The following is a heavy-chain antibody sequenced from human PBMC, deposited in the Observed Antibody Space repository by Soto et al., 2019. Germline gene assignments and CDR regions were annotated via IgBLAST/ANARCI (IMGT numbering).Heavy chain of an antibody. V-gene: IGHV1-8*01. CDR1: GYTFTSYD. CDR2: MNPNSGNT. D-gene: IGHD1-1*01. CDR3: KTSINNTSMRLSTLRSQDGDVYYCERGGGKYYYGSGVVY. J-gene: IGHJ4*02. Sequence: QVQLVQSGAEVKKPGASVKVSCKASGYTFTSYDINWVRQATGQGLEWMGWMNPNSGNTGYAQKFQGRVTMTRNTIATRDCSRGTARKSQVRVTINMKTSINNTSMRLSTLRSQDGDVYYCERGGGKYYYGSGVVYWGQGTLVTVSS.